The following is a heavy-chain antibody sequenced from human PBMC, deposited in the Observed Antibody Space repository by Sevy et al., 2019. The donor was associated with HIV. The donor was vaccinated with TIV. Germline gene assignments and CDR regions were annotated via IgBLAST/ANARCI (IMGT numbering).Heavy chain of an antibody. J-gene: IGHJ6*02. Sequence: SETLSLTCTVSGGSISSYYWSWIRQPAGKGLEWIGRIYTSGSTNYNPSLKSRVTMSVDTSKNQFSLKLSSVTAADSAVYYCARDAPYIAVADLYYDYGMDVWGQGTTVTVSS. CDR2: IYTSGST. CDR3: ARDAPYIAVADLYYDYGMDV. D-gene: IGHD6-19*01. V-gene: IGHV4-4*07. CDR1: GGSISSYY.